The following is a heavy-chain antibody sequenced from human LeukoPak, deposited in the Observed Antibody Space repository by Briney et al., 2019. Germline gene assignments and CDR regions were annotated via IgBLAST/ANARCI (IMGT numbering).Heavy chain of an antibody. V-gene: IGHV4-38-2*02. CDR1: GYSISSGYY. CDR2: IYHSGST. J-gene: IGHJ4*02. D-gene: IGHD4-17*01. CDR3: ASKLYGDARTFDY. Sequence: SETLSLTCTVSGYSISSGYYWGWIRQPPGKGLEWIGSIYHSGSTYYNPSLKSRVTISVDTSKNQFSLKLSSVTAADTAVYYCASKLYGDARTFDYWGQGTLVTVSS.